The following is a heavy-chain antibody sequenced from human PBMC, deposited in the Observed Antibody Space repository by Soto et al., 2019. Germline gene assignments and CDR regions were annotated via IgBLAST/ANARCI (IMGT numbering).Heavy chain of an antibody. CDR3: ARGEYEEYYDSSGYGPPDI. Sequence: SETLSLTCTVSGGSMSSEGYYWSWIRQHPGKGLEWIGYIYYSGLTDYNPSLKSRLTISVDKSKNQFSLKLSSVTAADTAVYYCARGEYEEYYDSSGYGPPDIWGQGTMVTVSS. J-gene: IGHJ3*02. CDR2: IYYSGLT. D-gene: IGHD3-22*01. V-gene: IGHV4-31*03. CDR1: GGSMSSEGYY.